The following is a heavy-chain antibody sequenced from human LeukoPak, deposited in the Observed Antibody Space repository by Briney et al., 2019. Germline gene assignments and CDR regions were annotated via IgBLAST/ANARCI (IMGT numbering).Heavy chain of an antibody. V-gene: IGHV3-23*01. Sequence: GGSLRLSCAASGFTFSSYSMNWVRQAPGKGLEWVSAISGSGGSTYYADSVKGRFTISRDNSKNTLYLQMNSLRAEDTAVYYCAKDRRALGLDYWGQGTLVNVSS. J-gene: IGHJ4*02. CDR2: ISGSGGST. CDR3: AKDRRALGLDY. CDR1: GFTFSSYS. D-gene: IGHD6-13*01.